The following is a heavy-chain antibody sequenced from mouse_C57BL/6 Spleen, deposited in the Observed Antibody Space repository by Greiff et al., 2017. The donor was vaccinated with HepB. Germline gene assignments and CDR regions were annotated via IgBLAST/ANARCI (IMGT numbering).Heavy chain of an antibody. V-gene: IGHV1-80*01. Sequence: VQLQQSGAELVKPGASVKISCKASGYAFSSYWMNWVKQRPGKGLEWIGQIYPGDGDTNYNGKFKGKATLTADKSSSTAYMQLSSLTSEDSAVYFCARETAQGYAMDYWGQGTSVTVSS. D-gene: IGHD3-2*02. CDR2: IYPGDGDT. CDR3: ARETAQGYAMDY. J-gene: IGHJ4*01. CDR1: GYAFSSYW.